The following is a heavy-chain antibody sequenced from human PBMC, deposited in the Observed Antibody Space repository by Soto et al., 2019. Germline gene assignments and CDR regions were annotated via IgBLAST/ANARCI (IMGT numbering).Heavy chain of an antibody. J-gene: IGHJ4*02. Sequence: ASVKVSCKASGYTFTGYYMHWVRQAPGQGLEWMGWINPNSGGTNYAQKFQGWVTMTRDTSISTAYMELSSLRSDDTAVYYCARPDSGYDSLFDYWGQGTLVTVSS. CDR3: ARPDSGYDSLFDY. V-gene: IGHV1-2*04. CDR1: GYTFTGYY. CDR2: INPNSGGT. D-gene: IGHD5-12*01.